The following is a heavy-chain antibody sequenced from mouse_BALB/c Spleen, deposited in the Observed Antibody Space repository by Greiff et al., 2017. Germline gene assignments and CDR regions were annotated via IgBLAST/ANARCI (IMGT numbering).Heavy chain of an antibody. V-gene: IGHV2-2*02. CDR3: ARSLYGNYDGFAY. Sequence: QVQLKESGPGLVQPSQSLSITCTVSGFSLTSYGVHWVRQSPGKGLEWLGVIWSGGSTDYNAAFISRLSISKDNSKSQVFFKMNSLQANDTAIYYCARSLYGNYDGFAYWGQGTLVTVSA. CDR2: IWSGGST. D-gene: IGHD2-10*02. CDR1: GFSLTSYG. J-gene: IGHJ3*01.